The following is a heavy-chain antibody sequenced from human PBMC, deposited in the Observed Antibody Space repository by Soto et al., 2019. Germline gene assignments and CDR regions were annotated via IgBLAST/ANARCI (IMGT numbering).Heavy chain of an antibody. CDR3: ARGQLMTTVTTGWFDP. J-gene: IGHJ5*01. CDR1: GGSFSGYY. Sequence: PSETLSLTCAVYGGSFSGYYWSWIRQPPGKGLEWIGEINHSGSTNYNPSLKSRVTISVDTSKNQFSLKLSSVTAADTAVYYCARGQLMTTVTTGWFDPWGQGTMVTVSS. D-gene: IGHD4-17*01. V-gene: IGHV4-34*01. CDR2: INHSGST.